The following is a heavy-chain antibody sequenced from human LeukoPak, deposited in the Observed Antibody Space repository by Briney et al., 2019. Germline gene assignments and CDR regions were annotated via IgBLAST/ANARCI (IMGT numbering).Heavy chain of an antibody. J-gene: IGHJ4*02. V-gene: IGHV4-59*12. D-gene: IGHD3-10*01. CDR1: GGSISSYY. CDR2: IYYSGTT. Sequence: PSETLSLTCAVSGGSISSYYWSWIRQPPGKGLEWIGYIYYSGTTNYNPSLKSRVTISVDTSKNQFSLKLSSVTAADTAVYYCAARVRARRDYYGSGSYHYWGQGTLVTVSS. CDR3: AARVRARRDYYGSGSYHY.